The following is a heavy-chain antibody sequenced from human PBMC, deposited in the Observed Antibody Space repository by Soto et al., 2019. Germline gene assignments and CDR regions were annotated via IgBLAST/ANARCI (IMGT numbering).Heavy chain of an antibody. CDR2: ISGYNSNT. Sequence: VQSVQSGGEVKRPGTSVKVSCEASGYSFANYGITWVRQAPGQGLEWMGWISGYNSNTNYAQKFEGRVTMTKDTTKRTAYLEVRRLRYDDTAVYYGGRERQWEPVLYWGQGTPVTVSS. J-gene: IGHJ4*02. V-gene: IGHV1-18*01. CDR1: GYSFANYG. D-gene: IGHD1-26*01. CDR3: GRERQWEPVLY.